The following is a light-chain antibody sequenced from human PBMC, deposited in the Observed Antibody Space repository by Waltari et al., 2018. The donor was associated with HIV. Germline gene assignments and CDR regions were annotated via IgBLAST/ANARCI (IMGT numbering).Light chain of an antibody. V-gene: IGLV3-25*03. CDR3: QSADSSGTYV. CDR2: KES. J-gene: IGLJ2*01. Sequence: SYELTQPPSVSVSPGQTATIHCSGDPSLKQTGKWYQQKSGQAPVLVIYKESERPSGIPERFSGSTSGTTVTLTINGVQAEDEADYYCQSADSSGTYVFGGGTKLTVL. CDR1: PSLKQT.